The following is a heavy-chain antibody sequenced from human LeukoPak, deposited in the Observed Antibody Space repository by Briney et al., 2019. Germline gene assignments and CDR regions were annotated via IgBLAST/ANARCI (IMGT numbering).Heavy chain of an antibody. V-gene: IGHV3-7*01. J-gene: IGHJ4*02. CDR3: ALSLDYYRDPPSL. CDR1: GFTFSTYW. CDR2: IKQDGSEK. D-gene: IGHD4-17*01. Sequence: PGGSLRLSCAASGFTFSTYWMSWVRQAPGKGLEWVANIKQDGSEKYYVDSVKGRFTISRDNSKNTLYLQMNSLRAEDTAVYYCALSLDYYRDPPSLWGQGTLVTVSS.